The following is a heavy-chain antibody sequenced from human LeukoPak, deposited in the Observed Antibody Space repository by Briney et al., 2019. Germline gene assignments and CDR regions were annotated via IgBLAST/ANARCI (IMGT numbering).Heavy chain of an antibody. CDR3: ARKQRFCSSSTCRYVGIDY. CDR2: ISYNGST. J-gene: IGHJ4*02. V-gene: IGHV4-39*01. Sequence: PSETLSLTRSVSGGSVSRSSYYWGWIRQPPGKGLEWIGSISYNGSTDYNPSLKSRVSISVDTSKNLFSLRLSSVTAADTAVYYCARKQRFCSSSTCRYVGIDYWGQGTLVTVSS. CDR1: GGSVSRSSYY. D-gene: IGHD2-2*01.